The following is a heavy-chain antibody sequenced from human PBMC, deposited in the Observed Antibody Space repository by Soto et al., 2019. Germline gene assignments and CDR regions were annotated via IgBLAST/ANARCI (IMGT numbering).Heavy chain of an antibody. CDR2: IKQDGSKK. Sequence: EVQLVESGGGLVQPGGSLRLSCAASGFTFSSYWMTWFRQAPGKGLEWVANIKQDGSKKYYVDSVKGRFTISRDNAKNSLYLQMNSLRAEDTAVYYCAKRVWYFDLWGRGTLVTVSS. CDR1: GFTFSSYW. V-gene: IGHV3-7*01. J-gene: IGHJ2*01. CDR3: AKRVWYFDL.